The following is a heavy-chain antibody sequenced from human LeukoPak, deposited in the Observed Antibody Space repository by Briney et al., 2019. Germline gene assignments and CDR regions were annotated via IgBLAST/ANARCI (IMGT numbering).Heavy chain of an antibody. V-gene: IGHV3-74*01. Sequence: GSLRLSCAASGFTFSKYWMHWVRQAPGKGLMWVSRINTDGSNTNYADSVKGRFTISRDNAKNSLYLQMNSLRAEDTAVYYCARSYYDFWSGYITDYWGQGTLVTVSS. CDR3: ARSYYDFWSGYITDY. CDR1: GFTFSKYW. D-gene: IGHD3-3*01. J-gene: IGHJ4*02. CDR2: INTDGSNT.